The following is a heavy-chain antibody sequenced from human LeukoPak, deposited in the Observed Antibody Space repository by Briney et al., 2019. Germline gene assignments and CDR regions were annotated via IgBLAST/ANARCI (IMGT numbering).Heavy chain of an antibody. CDR2: IYSGGST. J-gene: IGHJ6*02. V-gene: IGHV3-66*01. CDR1: GFTVSSNY. Sequence: GGSLRLSCAASGFTVSSNYMSWVRQAPGKGLEWVSVIYSGGSTYYADSVKGRFTISRDNSKNTLYLQMNSLRAEDTAVYYCAREDSSSLVPPNYYYGMDVWGQGTTVTVSS. CDR3: AREDSSSLVPPNYYYGMDV. D-gene: IGHD6-13*01.